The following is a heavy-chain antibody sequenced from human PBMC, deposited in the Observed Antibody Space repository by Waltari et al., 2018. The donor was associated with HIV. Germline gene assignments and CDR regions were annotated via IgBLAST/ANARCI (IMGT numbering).Heavy chain of an antibody. D-gene: IGHD1-1*01. V-gene: IGHV3-72*01. CDR2: IRNNPSRYTT. Sequence: EVQLVESGGGLVQPGGSLRLSCAASGLAFSDYHMDWVRQAPGKGLTGVGRIRNNPSRYTTEYAASVKGRFSIARDDSRNSLYLQMNSLKTEDTAVYYCTTSAIGNIFDNWGQGTLVTVSS. CDR1: GLAFSDYH. J-gene: IGHJ4*02. CDR3: TTSAIGNIFDN.